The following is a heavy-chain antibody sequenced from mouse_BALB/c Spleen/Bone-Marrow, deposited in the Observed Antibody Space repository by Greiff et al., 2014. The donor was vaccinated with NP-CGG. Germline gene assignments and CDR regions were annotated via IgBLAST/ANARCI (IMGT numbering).Heavy chain of an antibody. D-gene: IGHD2-10*02. CDR1: GYTFTSYV. V-gene: IGHV1-14*01. CDR2: IHPYNDGA. Sequence: VQLQQSGPEPVKPGASVKMSCKASGYTFTSYVMHWVKQKPGQGLEWIGYIHPYNDGAKYNEKFKGKATLTSDKSSSTAYMELSSLTSEDSAVYYCARRYGNYYFDYWGQGTTLTVSS. CDR3: ARRYGNYYFDY. J-gene: IGHJ2*01.